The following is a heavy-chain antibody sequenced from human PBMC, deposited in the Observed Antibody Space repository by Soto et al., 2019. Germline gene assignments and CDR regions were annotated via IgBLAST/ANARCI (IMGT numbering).Heavy chain of an antibody. D-gene: IGHD3-10*01. J-gene: IGHJ5*02. Sequence: SVKVSCKASGYTFINYYLHWVRQAPGQGLEWMGGIIPIFGTANYAQKFQGRVTITADESTSTAYMELSSLRSEDTAVYYCAREPPFNDFGELFYNWFDPWGQGTLVTVSS. CDR1: GYTFINYY. CDR3: AREPPFNDFGELFYNWFDP. V-gene: IGHV1-69*13. CDR2: IIPIFGTA.